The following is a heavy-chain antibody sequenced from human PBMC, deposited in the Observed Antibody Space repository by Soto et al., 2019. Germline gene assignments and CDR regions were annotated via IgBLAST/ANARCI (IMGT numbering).Heavy chain of an antibody. CDR3: VRVLRYYGSGSYVWEDWFDP. Sequence: QVQLQESGPGLVKPSGTLSLTCAVSSGSISSSNWWSWVRQPPGKGLEWFAEIYHSGSTNYNPSLKSRVTISVDKSKNQFSLKLSSVTAADTAVYYCVRVLRYYGSGSYVWEDWFDPWGQGTLVTVSS. CDR2: IYHSGST. CDR1: SGSISSSNW. J-gene: IGHJ5*02. V-gene: IGHV4-4*02. D-gene: IGHD3-10*01.